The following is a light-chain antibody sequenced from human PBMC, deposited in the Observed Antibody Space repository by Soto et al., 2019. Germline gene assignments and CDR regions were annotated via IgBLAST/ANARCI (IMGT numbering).Light chain of an antibody. CDR3: SSYTSSSTLV. CDR1: SSDVGGYNY. J-gene: IGLJ2*01. V-gene: IGLV2-14*03. Sequence: QSALTQPASVSGSPGQSITIACTGTSSDVGGYNYVSWYQQHPGKVPKLMIYDVSNRPSGVSNRFSGSKSGNTASLTISGLAAEDEADYYCSSYTSSSTLVFGGGTKLTVL. CDR2: DVS.